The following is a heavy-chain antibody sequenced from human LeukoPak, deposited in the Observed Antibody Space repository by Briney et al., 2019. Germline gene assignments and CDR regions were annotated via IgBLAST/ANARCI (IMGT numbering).Heavy chain of an antibody. V-gene: IGHV3-74*01. CDR3: ARDISLRMDA. Sequence: HPGGSLRLSCAASGFTFSTYWIHWVRQAPGKGLMWVSVISGDGSNTRYADSVKGRFTISRDNAKNTLYLQMNSLRAEDTAVYYCARDISLRMDAWGQGTTVTVSS. CDR2: ISGDGSNT. J-gene: IGHJ6*01. CDR1: GFTFSTYW.